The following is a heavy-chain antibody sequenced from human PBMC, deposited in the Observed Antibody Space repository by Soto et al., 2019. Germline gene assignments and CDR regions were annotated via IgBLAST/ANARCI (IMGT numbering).Heavy chain of an antibody. J-gene: IGHJ6*02. D-gene: IGHD2-2*01. CDR3: ANVDGSTSRGGYYYGMDV. V-gene: IGHV1-69*02. Sequence: KVSCKASGGTFSSYTISWVRQAPGQGLEWMGRIIPILGIANYAQKFQGRVTITADKSTSTAYMELSSLRSEDTAVYYCANVDGSTSRGGYYYGMDVWGQGTTVTVSS. CDR2: IIPILGIA. CDR1: GGTFSSYT.